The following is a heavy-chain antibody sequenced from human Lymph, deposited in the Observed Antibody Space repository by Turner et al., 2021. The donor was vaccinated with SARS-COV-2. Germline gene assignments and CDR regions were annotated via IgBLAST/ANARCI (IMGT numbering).Heavy chain of an antibody. CDR2: IYYRGST. CDR1: GGSMNSNY. D-gene: IGHD2-21*02. J-gene: IGHJ5*02. Sequence: QMQLQESGPRLVKRSETQSLTCTVSGGSMNSNYWSWIRQPQGKRLEWIGYIYYRGSTNYNPSLESRVTISVDTSRNQFSLNLTSVTAADTSIYYCARETVNNWVDPWGQGTLVTVSS. CDR3: ARETVNNWVDP. V-gene: IGHV4-59*01.